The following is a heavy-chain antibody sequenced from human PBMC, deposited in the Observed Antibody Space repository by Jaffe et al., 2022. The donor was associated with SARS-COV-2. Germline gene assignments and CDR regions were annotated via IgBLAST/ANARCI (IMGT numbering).Heavy chain of an antibody. V-gene: IGHV3-21*01. J-gene: IGHJ6*02. CDR2: ISSSSSYI. CDR3: AREADGGAVAGTHESPGVYYGMDV. Sequence: EVQLVESGGGLVKPGGSLRLSCAASGFTFSSYSMNWVRQAPGKGLEWVSSISSSSSYIYYADSVKGRFTISRDNAKNSLYLQMNSLRAEDTAVYYCAREADGGAVAGTHESPGVYYGMDVWGQGTTVTVSS. D-gene: IGHD6-19*01. CDR1: GFTFSSYS.